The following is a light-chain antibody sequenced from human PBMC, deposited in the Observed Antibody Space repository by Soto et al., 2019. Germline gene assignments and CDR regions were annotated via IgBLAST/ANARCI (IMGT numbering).Light chain of an antibody. Sequence: EIVLTHSHGTLSLSPYERATLXWRASQSVSSNLAWYQQKPGQAPRLLIYGASTRATGIPARFSGSGSGTEFTLTISSLQSEDFAVYYCQQYNNWPPWTFGQGTKVDI. CDR1: QSVSSN. CDR2: GAS. CDR3: QQYNNWPPWT. J-gene: IGKJ1*01. V-gene: IGKV3-15*01.